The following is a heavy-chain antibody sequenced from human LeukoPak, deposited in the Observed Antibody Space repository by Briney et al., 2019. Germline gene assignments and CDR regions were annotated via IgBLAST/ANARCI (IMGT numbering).Heavy chain of an antibody. CDR2: IYYSGST. CDR1: GGSISSGGYY. CDR3: ARGNPGVLRFLVAYTLFDY. V-gene: IGHV4-31*03. J-gene: IGHJ4*02. D-gene: IGHD3-3*01. Sequence: SETLSLTCTVSGGSISSGGYYWSWIRQHPGKGLEWIGYIYYSGSTYYNPSLKSRVTISVDTSKNQFSLKLSSVTAADTAVYYCARGNPGVLRFLVAYTLFDYWGQGTLVTVSS.